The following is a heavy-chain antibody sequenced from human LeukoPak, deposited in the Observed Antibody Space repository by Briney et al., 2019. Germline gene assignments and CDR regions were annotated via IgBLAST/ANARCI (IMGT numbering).Heavy chain of an antibody. CDR3: ARDWSGANYYDSSGYYPRFDY. CDR1: GYTFTGYY. J-gene: IGHJ4*02. D-gene: IGHD3-22*01. Sequence: ASVKVSCKASGYTFTGYYMHWVRQAPGQGLEWMGWINPNSGGTNYAQKLQGRVTMTTDTSTTTVYMELRSLRSDDTAVYYCARDWSGANYYDSSGYYPRFDYWGQGTLVTVSS. CDR2: INPNSGGT. V-gene: IGHV1-2*02.